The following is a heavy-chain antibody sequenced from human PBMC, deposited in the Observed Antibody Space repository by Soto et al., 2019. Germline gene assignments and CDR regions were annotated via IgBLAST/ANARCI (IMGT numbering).Heavy chain of an antibody. V-gene: IGHV3-30*18. D-gene: IGHD1-26*01. J-gene: IGHJ4*02. CDR3: AKDGSHNFDY. CDR2: MSYDGSNE. Sequence: QVQLVESGGGVVQPGRSLRLSCAASGFTFSHYAMHWVRQAPGKGLEWVALMSYDGSNEYYADSVKGRFTISRDNSKNTLYLQMNSRRAEGTAVYYCAKDGSHNFDYWGQGTLVTVSS. CDR1: GFTFSHYA.